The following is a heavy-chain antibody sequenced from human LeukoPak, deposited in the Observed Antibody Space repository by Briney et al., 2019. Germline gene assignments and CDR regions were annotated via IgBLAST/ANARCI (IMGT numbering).Heavy chain of an antibody. Sequence: SETLSLTCTVSGGSISSYYWSWIRQPPGKGLEWIGYIYYSGSTNYNPSLKSRVTISVDTSKNQFSLKLSSVTAADTAVYYCARAYYHDSSGYYNDAFDIWGQGTMVTVSS. V-gene: IGHV4-59*01. CDR3: ARAYYHDSSGYYNDAFDI. J-gene: IGHJ3*02. CDR2: IYYSGST. D-gene: IGHD3-22*01. CDR1: GGSISSYY.